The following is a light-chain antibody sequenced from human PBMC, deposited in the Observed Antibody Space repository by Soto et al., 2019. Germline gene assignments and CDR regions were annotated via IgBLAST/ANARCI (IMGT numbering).Light chain of an antibody. CDR2: AAS. V-gene: IGKV1-8*01. CDR1: QGISSY. Sequence: AIRITQSPSSLSASTGDRVTITFRASQGISSYLAWYQQKPGKAPKLLIYAASTLQSGVPSRFSGSGSGTDFTLTISSLQPEDFATYYCQQSYSTPITFGQGTKVDIK. CDR3: QQSYSTPIT. J-gene: IGKJ1*01.